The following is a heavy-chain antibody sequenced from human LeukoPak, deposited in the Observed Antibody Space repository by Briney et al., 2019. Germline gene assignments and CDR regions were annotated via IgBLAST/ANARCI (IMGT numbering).Heavy chain of an antibody. Sequence: SVKVSCKASGGTFSSYAISWVRQAPGQGLEWMGRIIPILGIANYAQKFQGRVTITADKSTSTAHMELSSLRSEDTAVYYCARGLAAAGQVDYWGQGTLVTVSS. CDR3: ARGLAAAGQVDY. V-gene: IGHV1-69*04. CDR2: IIPILGIA. CDR1: GGTFSSYA. J-gene: IGHJ4*02. D-gene: IGHD6-13*01.